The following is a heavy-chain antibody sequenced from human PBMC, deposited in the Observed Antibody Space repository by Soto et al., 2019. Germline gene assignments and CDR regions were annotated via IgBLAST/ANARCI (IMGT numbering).Heavy chain of an antibody. CDR1: GGSTSRSSYY. Sequence: SEDLSHSCTVSGGSTSRSSYYWGRIRLPPGKGLEGIGGIYYSGSTYYPPSLKSRVTISVDTSKNQFSLKLSSVTAADTAVYYCAIKFGELLADAFDIWGQGTMVTVSS. CDR2: IYYSGST. J-gene: IGHJ3*02. V-gene: IGHV4-39*01. CDR3: AIKFGELLADAFDI. D-gene: IGHD3-10*01.